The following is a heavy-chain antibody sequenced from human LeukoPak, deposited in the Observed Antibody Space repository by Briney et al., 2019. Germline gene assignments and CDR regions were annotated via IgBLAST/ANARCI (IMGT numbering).Heavy chain of an antibody. D-gene: IGHD3-9*01. J-gene: IGHJ5*02. CDR2: IKQDGSQK. CDR1: GFTFSAYW. CDR3: ARDLSQHFDWLLSGDT. V-gene: IGHV3-7*04. Sequence: GGSLTLSCAGSGFTFSAYWMTWVRQAPGKGLEWVAHIKQDGSQKYYVDSVKGRFTISRDNAKNSVYLQMNSLRAEDTAVYYCARDLSQHFDWLLSGDTWGQGTLVTVSS.